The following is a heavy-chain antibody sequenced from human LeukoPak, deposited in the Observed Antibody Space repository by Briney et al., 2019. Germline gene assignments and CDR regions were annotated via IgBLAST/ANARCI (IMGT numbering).Heavy chain of an antibody. V-gene: IGHV3-66*01. CDR2: IYTSGTT. Sequence: GGSLRLSCAAAGFSVKNNYMNWVRQAPGKGLEWVSVIYTSGTTKSADSVKGRFTISRDNSANTVYLQMNNLADEDTAVYYCVKEGEGHSYAPKTGPPTWGQGTLVTVSS. CDR1: GFSVKNNY. CDR3: VKEGEGHSYAPKTGPPT. J-gene: IGHJ5*02. D-gene: IGHD5-18*01.